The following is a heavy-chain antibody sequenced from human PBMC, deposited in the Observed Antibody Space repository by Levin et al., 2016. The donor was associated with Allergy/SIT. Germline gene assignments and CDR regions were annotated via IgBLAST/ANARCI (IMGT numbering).Heavy chain of an antibody. V-gene: IGHV3-53*01. CDR3: ARSRDGKNFYYYGMDV. D-gene: IGHD5-24*01. CDR1: GFSVSTSY. J-gene: IGHJ6*02. Sequence: GESLKISCAASGFSVSTSYMSWVRQTPGIGLEWVSILYGSDTTFYADSVKGRFTISRDNAKNMLYLQMNSLRAEDTAVYYCARSRDGKNFYYYGMDVWGQGTTVTVSS. CDR2: LYGSDTT.